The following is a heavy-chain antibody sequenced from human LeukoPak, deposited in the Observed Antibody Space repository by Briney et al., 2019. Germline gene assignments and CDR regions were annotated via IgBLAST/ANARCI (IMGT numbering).Heavy chain of an antibody. CDR1: GGSISSHY. J-gene: IGHJ5*02. CDR2: IYYSGST. V-gene: IGHV4-59*11. Sequence: SSETLSLTCTVSGGSISSHYWSWIRQPPGKGLEWIGYIYYSGSTNYNPSLKSRVTISVDTSKNQFSLKLSSVTAADTAVHYCAREGLGGSYFNWFVPWGEGTLVTVSS. CDR3: AREGLGGSYFNWFVP. D-gene: IGHD1-26*01.